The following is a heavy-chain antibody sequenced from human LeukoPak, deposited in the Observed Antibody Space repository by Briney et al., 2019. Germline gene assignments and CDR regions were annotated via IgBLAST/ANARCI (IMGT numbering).Heavy chain of an antibody. D-gene: IGHD6-13*01. CDR2: IFYRGNT. CDR3: ARHYGTAAGPALDY. V-gene: IGHV4-59*08. CDR1: GGSFNGYY. J-gene: IGHJ4*02. Sequence: SETLSLTCAVYGGSFNGYYWSWIRQPPGKGLEWIGYIFYRGNTNYNPSLRSRVTISVDTSKNQFSLKLSSVTAADTAVYYCARHYGTAAGPALDYWGQGTLVTVSS.